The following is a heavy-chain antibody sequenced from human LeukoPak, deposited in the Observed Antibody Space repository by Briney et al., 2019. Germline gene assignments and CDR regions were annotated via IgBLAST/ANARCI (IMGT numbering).Heavy chain of an antibody. Sequence: SETLSLTCSISGGSISSYYWSWIRQPPGKGLEWIGYIYYSGSTNYNPSLKSPVTISVDTSKNQFSLKLSSVTAADTAVYYCARVGGYDFWSGSYFDNWGQGMLVTVSS. V-gene: IGHV4-59*01. CDR1: GGSISSYY. D-gene: IGHD3-3*01. CDR2: IYYSGST. J-gene: IGHJ4*02. CDR3: ARVGGYDFWSGSYFDN.